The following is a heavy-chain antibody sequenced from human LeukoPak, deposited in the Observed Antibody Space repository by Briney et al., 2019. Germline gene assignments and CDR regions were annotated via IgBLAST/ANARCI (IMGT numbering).Heavy chain of an antibody. V-gene: IGHV4-39*01. Sequence: SETLSLTCTVSGGSISSSSYYWGWIRQPPGKGLEWIGSIYYSGSTYYNPSLKSRVTISVDTSKNQFSLKLSSVTAADTAVYYCARLDIVATIFGYWGQGTLVTVSS. CDR3: ARLDIVATIFGY. CDR2: IYYSGST. CDR1: GGSISSSSYY. D-gene: IGHD5-12*01. J-gene: IGHJ4*02.